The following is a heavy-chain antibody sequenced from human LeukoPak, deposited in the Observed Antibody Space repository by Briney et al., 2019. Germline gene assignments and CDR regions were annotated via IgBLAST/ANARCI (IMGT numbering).Heavy chain of an antibody. CDR2: INHSGST. Sequence: SETLSLTCAVYGGSFSGYYWSWIRQPPGKGLEWIGEINHSGSTNYNPSLKSRVTISFDTSKNQFSLKLSSVTAADTAVYYCARFYGLGYFDYWGQGTLVTVSS. D-gene: IGHD4-17*01. V-gene: IGHV4-34*01. CDR3: ARFYGLGYFDY. J-gene: IGHJ4*02. CDR1: GGSFSGYY.